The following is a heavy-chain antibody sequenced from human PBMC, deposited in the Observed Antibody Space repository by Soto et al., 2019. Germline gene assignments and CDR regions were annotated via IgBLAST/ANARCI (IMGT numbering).Heavy chain of an antibody. CDR2: IWYDGSNT. Sequence: QVQLVESGGGVVQPGRSLRLSCAASGFTFSRHGMYWVRHAPGKGLEWVAAIWYDGSNTYYADSVKGRFTISRDNSKNTLYLQMNSLRAEDTAMYYCARERGGSAGWFDPWGQGTLVTASS. V-gene: IGHV3-33*01. CDR3: ARERGGSAGWFDP. D-gene: IGHD3-16*01. CDR1: GFTFSRHG. J-gene: IGHJ5*02.